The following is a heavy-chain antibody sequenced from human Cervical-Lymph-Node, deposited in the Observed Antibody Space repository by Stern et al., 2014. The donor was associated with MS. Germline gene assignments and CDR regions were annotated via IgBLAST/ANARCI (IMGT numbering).Heavy chain of an antibody. CDR2: INPNSGTT. CDR3: TRVQRERRALDYFDP. V-gene: IGHV1-46*03. CDR1: GYSFTTHY. D-gene: IGHD1-1*01. Sequence: VHLVESGAEVRKPGASFNVSCEASGYSFTTHYMHWIRQAPGEGLEWVGMINPNSGTTTCARQFRGRVVITRDTSTSTICRELTGLRSADTALYFCTRVQRERRALDYFDPWGQGTLVTVSS. J-gene: IGHJ5*02.